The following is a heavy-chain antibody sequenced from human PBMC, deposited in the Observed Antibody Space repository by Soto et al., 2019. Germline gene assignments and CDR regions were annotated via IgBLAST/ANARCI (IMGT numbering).Heavy chain of an antibody. CDR1: GYTFTSYY. V-gene: IGHV1-46*03. CDR3: ATAEYPHGYYYYYLDV. CDR2: INPSGGST. Sequence: ASVKVSCKASGYTFTSYYMHWVRQAPGQGLEWMGIINPSGGSTSYAQKFQGRVTMTRDTSTSTVYMELSSLRSEDTAVYYCATAEYPHGYYYYYLDVWGKGTTVTVSS. J-gene: IGHJ6*03.